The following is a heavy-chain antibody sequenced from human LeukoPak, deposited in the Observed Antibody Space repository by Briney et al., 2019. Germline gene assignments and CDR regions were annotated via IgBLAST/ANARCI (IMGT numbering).Heavy chain of an antibody. J-gene: IGHJ4*02. D-gene: IGHD5-12*01. CDR3: AREERVATTTIDY. Sequence: GGSLRLSCAASGFTFSSYEMNWVRQAPGKGLEWVSYISSSGSTIYYADSVKGRFTISRDNAKNSLYLQMNSLRAEDTAVYYCAREERVATTTIDYWGQGTLVTVSS. CDR1: GFTFSSYE. CDR2: ISSSGSTI. V-gene: IGHV3-48*03.